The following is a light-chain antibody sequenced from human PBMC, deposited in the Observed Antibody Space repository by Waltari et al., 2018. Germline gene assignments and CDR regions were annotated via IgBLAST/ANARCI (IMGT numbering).Light chain of an antibody. CDR3: QQYNYWPPGT. CDR2: DAS. J-gene: IGKJ5*01. V-gene: IGKV3-15*01. Sequence: EIVMTQSPVTLSVSPGERATLSCRASQSVRSNLAWYQQKPGQAPRLLIYDASTRATTIPARFSGSGSGTEFTLTISSLQSEDFAVYYCQQYNYWPPGTFGQGTRLDSK. CDR1: QSVRSN.